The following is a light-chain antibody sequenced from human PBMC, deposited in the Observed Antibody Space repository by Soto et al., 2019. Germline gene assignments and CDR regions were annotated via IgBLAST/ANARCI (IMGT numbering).Light chain of an antibody. CDR1: SSNIGNNY. CDR3: GTWDSSLSAVL. CDR2: ENN. V-gene: IGLV1-51*01. J-gene: IGLJ3*02. Sequence: SVLTQPPSVSAAPGQKVTISCSGSSSNIGNNYVSWYQQLPGTAPKLLIYENNKRPSGIRDRFSGSKSATSATLGITGRQTGDEADYYCGTWDSSLSAVLFGGGTKLTVL.